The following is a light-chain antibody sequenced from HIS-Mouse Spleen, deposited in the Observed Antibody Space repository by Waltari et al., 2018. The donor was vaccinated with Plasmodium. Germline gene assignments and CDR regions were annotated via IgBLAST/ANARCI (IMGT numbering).Light chain of an antibody. CDR3: QQSYSTPPT. V-gene: IGKV1-39*01. Sequence: DIQMPQSPSSLSASVGDRVTTTCRASQSISSYLNWYQQKPGKAPKLLIYAASSLQSGVPSRFSGSGSGTDFTLTISSLQPEDFATYYCQQSYSTPPTFGGGTKVEIK. CDR2: AAS. CDR1: QSISSY. J-gene: IGKJ4*01.